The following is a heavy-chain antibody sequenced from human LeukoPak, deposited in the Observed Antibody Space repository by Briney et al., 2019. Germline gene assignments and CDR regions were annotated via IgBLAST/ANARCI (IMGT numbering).Heavy chain of an antibody. CDR1: GFTFSNNA. V-gene: IGHV3-64D*09. J-gene: IGHJ4*02. Sequence: GDSLRLSCSASGFTFSNNAMHWVRQAPGKGLEYVSGISGNWDRTYYADSVKGRFTISRDNSKNTLYLQMSSLRDGDTALYHSVQDWGATREGPRHFDHWGQGTLVTVSS. CDR3: VQDWGATREGPRHFDH. D-gene: IGHD3-16*01. CDR2: ISGNWDRT.